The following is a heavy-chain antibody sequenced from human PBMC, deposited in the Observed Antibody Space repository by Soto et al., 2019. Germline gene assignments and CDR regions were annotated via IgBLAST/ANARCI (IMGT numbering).Heavy chain of an antibody. V-gene: IGHV1-69*13. CDR3: ARDRNFYGSGSSPPDFGD. J-gene: IGHJ4*02. Sequence: SVKVSCKASGGSLSDYAISWVRQAPGQGLEWMGGIIPILDAVFYAPKFQGRVTITADESTSTAYIQLSSLRSEDTAMYYCARDRNFYGSGSSPPDFGDWGQGTLVTVS. CDR1: GGSLSDYA. CDR2: IIPILDAV. D-gene: IGHD3-10*01.